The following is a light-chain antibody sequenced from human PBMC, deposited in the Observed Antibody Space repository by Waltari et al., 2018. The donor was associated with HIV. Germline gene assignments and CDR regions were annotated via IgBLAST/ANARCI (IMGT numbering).Light chain of an antibody. CDR2: GAS. J-gene: IGKJ4*01. V-gene: IGKV3-20*01. Sequence: EIVLTQSPGTLSLSPGERATLSCRASQSVSSNYLAWYQQKPGQAPRLLIDGASSRATGLPERISGSGSGTDFTVTMSRLEPEEFAVYVCKKYVSSPLTFGGGNNIEIK. CDR1: QSVSSNY. CDR3: KKYVSSPLT.